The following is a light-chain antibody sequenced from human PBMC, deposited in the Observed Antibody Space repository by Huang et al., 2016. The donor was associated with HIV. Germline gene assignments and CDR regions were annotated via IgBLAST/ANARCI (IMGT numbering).Light chain of an antibody. J-gene: IGKJ5*01. CDR1: QDIANS. CDR3: QQLHSYPIT. Sequence: QLTQSPSSLSMSMGDRVIITCQASQDIANSLAWYQHKPGRAPKLLISAASTLQSGVPSMFSGGSAGTYFTLIITNLQPDDFASYYCQQLHSYPITFGQGTRLDI. V-gene: IGKV1-9*01. CDR2: AAS.